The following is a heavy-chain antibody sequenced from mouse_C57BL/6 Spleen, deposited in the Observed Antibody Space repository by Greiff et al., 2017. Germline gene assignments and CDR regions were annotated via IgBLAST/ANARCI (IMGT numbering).Heavy chain of an antibody. J-gene: IGHJ4*01. Sequence: QVQLQQPGAELVRPGSSVKLSCKASGYTFTSYWMDWVKQRPGQGLEWIGNIYPSDSETHYNQKFKDKATLTVDKSSSTAYMQLSSLTSEDSAVYYCARGRDGYHDYARDYWGQGTSVTVSS. D-gene: IGHD2-3*01. V-gene: IGHV1-61*01. CDR1: GYTFTSYW. CDR3: ARGRDGYHDYARDY. CDR2: IYPSDSET.